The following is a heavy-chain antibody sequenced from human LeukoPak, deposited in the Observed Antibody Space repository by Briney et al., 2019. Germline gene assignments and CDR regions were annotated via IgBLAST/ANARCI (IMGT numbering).Heavy chain of an antibody. J-gene: IGHJ4*02. CDR3: ARFRGPETVAGSGY. CDR2: IIPILGIA. Sequence: SVKVSCKASGGTFSSYAISWVRQAPGQGLEWMGRIIPILGIANYAQKFQGRVTITADKSTSTAYMELSSLRSEDTAVYYCARFRGPETVAGSGYWGQGTLVTVSS. D-gene: IGHD3-10*01. V-gene: IGHV1-69*04. CDR1: GGTFSSYA.